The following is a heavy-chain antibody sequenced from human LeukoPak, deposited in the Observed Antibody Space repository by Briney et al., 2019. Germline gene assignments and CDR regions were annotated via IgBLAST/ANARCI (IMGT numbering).Heavy chain of an antibody. V-gene: IGHV1-2*06. Sequence: ASVKVSCKVSEYTFTGYYIHWLRRAPGQGLEWVGRINPNSGGTDYAQRFQGRVTMTRDTSISTAYMELSRLRSDDTAVYYCARDGANKVRGVHYFYMDVWGKGTTVTVSS. CDR2: INPNSGGT. J-gene: IGHJ6*03. CDR1: EYTFTGYY. CDR3: ARDGANKVRGVHYFYMDV. D-gene: IGHD3-10*01.